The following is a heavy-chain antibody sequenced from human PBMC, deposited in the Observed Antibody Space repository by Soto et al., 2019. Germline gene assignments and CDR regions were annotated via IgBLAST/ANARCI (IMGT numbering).Heavy chain of an antibody. CDR2: INYSGRT. CDR3: ASYYYDTSGYYSHLFDY. D-gene: IGHD3-22*01. V-gene: IGHV4-31*11. CDR1: GGSISNGVYY. J-gene: IGHJ4*02. Sequence: SETLSLTCAVSGGSISNGVYYWGWIRQHPGKGLEWIGYINYSGRTYYNPSLRSRVTTSLDTSKNQFSLQLSSVTAADTAVYYCASYYYDTSGYYSHLFDYWGQGALVTVS.